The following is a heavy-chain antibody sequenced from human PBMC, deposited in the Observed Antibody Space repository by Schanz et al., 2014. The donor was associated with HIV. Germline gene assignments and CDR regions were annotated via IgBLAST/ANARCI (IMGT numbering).Heavy chain of an antibody. J-gene: IGHJ2*01. D-gene: IGHD2-15*01. CDR2: ISPGSTHI. Sequence: EVQLVESGGGLVKPGGSLRLSCAASGFSLSGYGMNWVRQAPGKGLEWVSSISPGSTHIYYGDSVKGRFTISRDNAKSSLFLQMNSLRAEDTAVYYCALSRPSGYGGSWYFDLWGRGTLVAVSS. V-gene: IGHV3-21*02. CDR1: GFSLSGYG. CDR3: ALSRPSGYGGSWYFDL.